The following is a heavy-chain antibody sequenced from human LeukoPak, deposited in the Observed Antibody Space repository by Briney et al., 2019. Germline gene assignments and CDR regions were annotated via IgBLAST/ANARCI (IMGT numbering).Heavy chain of an antibody. CDR2: IRSDESTK. V-gene: IGHV3-30*02. J-gene: IGHJ4*02. Sequence: GGSLRLSCAASGFTFSSYWMSWVRQAPGKGLEWVAFIRSDESTKYYADSVKGRFTISRDTSKNTLYLEMNSLRPEDTALYYCVRYISSWAQTLLDYWGQGTLVTVSS. D-gene: IGHD6-13*01. CDR1: GFTFSSYW. CDR3: VRYISSWAQTLLDY.